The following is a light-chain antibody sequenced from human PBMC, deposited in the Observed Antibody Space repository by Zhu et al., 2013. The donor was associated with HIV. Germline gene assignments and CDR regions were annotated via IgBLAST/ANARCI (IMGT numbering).Light chain of an antibody. V-gene: IGKV1-5*01. CDR1: QSISSW. J-gene: IGKJ4*01. Sequence: DIQMTQSPSTLSASVGDRVTITCRASQSISSWLAWYQQKPGKAPKLLIYDASSLESGVPSRFSGSGSGTEFTLTISSLQPDDFATYYCQHYNSYSLTFGGGTEGGDQT. CDR2: DAS. CDR3: QHYNSYSLT.